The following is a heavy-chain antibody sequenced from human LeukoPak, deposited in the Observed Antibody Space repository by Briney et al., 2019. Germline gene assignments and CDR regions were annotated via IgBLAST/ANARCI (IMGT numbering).Heavy chain of an antibody. D-gene: IGHD3-22*01. CDR3: ARDDSSGYLYYFDY. CDR2: ISSSSSYI. V-gene: IGHV3-21*01. J-gene: IGHJ4*02. CDR1: GFTFSSYS. Sequence: PGGSLRLSCAASGFTFSSYSMNWVRQAPGKGLEWVSSISSSSSYIYYADPVKGRFTISGDNAKNSLYLQMNSLRAEDTAVYYCARDDSSGYLYYFDYWGQGTLVTVSS.